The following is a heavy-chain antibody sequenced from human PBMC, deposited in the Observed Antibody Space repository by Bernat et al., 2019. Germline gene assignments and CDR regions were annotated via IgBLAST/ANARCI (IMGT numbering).Heavy chain of an antibody. CDR1: GFTFDDYA. D-gene: IGHD2-2*03. CDR2: ISGDGGST. Sequence: EVQLVESGGGVVQPGGSLRLSCAASGFTFDDYAMHWVRQAPGKGLEWVSLISGDGGSTYYADSVKGRFTISRDNSKNSLYLQMNSLRTEDTALYYCAKNSLDIVVVPAVHDYYYYYYGMDVWGQGTTVTVSS. CDR3: AKNSLDIVVVPAVHDYYYYYYGMDV. V-gene: IGHV3-43*02. J-gene: IGHJ6*02.